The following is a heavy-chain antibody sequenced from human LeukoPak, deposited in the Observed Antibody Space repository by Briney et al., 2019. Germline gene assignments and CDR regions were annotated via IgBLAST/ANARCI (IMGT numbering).Heavy chain of an antibody. Sequence: PGGTLRLSCAVSGFTFSSYAVNWVRQAPGPGLEWVSGFSGSGAGTNYADSVKGRFTISRVNSKNTLYLQMNSLRAEDTAVYYCAKAYCSSTICYWNYWGQGTLVTVSS. CDR3: AKAYCSSTICYWNY. CDR1: GFTFSSYA. CDR2: FSGSGAGT. D-gene: IGHD2-2*01. J-gene: IGHJ4*02. V-gene: IGHV3-23*01.